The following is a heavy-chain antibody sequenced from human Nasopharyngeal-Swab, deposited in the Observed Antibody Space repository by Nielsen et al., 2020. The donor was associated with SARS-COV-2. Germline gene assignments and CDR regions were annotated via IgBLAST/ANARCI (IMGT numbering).Heavy chain of an antibody. CDR2: IYTGDST. Sequence: GESLKISCAASGFTFNTYWMSWVRQAPGKGLEWVSVIYTGDSTKYADSVKGRFTISRDNSKNTLYLQMNSLRAEDTAVYYCARGPDGYYPYYFDYWGQGTLVTVSS. D-gene: IGHD3-22*01. J-gene: IGHJ4*02. V-gene: IGHV3-53*01. CDR3: ARGPDGYYPYYFDY. CDR1: GFTFNTYW.